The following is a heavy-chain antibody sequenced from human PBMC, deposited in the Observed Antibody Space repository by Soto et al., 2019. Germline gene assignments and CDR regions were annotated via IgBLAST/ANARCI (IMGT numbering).Heavy chain of an antibody. V-gene: IGHV4-39*01. CDR1: VGSISSSSYY. CDR2: IYYSGSN. Sequence: QLQLQESGPGLVKPSETLSLTCTVSVGSISSSSYYWGWVRQPPGKGLEWIGSIYYSGSNYYNPSLKSRVTMSGDTSKNQFSLKLSSVTAADTAVYYCSTILMVYARGFEYWGQGALVTVSS. CDR3: STILMVYARGFEY. J-gene: IGHJ4*02. D-gene: IGHD2-8*01.